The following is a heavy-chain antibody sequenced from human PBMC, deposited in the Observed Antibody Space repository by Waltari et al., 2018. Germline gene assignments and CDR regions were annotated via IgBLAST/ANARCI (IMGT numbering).Heavy chain of an antibody. V-gene: IGHV4-61*09. Sequence: QVQLQESGPGLVKPSQTLSLTCTVSGGSISSGSYYWSWIRQPAGKGLEWIGHIYTSGGTNHHPSLKSRVTISVDTSKNQFSLKLSSVTAADTAVYYCARDDGDGSWYDGDAFDIWGQGTMVTVSS. CDR2: IYTSGGT. CDR3: ARDDGDGSWYDGDAFDI. D-gene: IGHD6-13*01. J-gene: IGHJ3*02. CDR1: GGSISSGSYY.